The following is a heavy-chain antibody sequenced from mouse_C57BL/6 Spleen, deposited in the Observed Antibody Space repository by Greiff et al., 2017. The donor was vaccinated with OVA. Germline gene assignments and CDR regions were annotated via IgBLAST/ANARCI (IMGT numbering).Heavy chain of an antibody. CDR1: GFTFSDYG. J-gene: IGHJ1*03. D-gene: IGHD1-3*01. CDR3: ARGNNPWYFDV. Sequence: EVQLVESGGGLVKPGGSLKLSCAASGFTFSDYGMHWVRQAPEKGLEWVAYISSGSSTIYYADTVKGRCTISRDNAKNTLFLQMTSLRSEDTAMYYCARGNNPWYFDVWGTGTTVTVSS. V-gene: IGHV5-17*01. CDR2: ISSGSSTI.